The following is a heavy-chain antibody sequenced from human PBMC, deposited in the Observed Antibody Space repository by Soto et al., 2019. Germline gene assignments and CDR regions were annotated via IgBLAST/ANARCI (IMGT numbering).Heavy chain of an antibody. J-gene: IGHJ6*02. CDR1: GDSISRNGYF. Sequence: SETLSLTCSVFGDSISRNGYFWTWIRQHPXKGLEWIGYVYYDGRSYYTPSLKSRVIISVDTSKNQFSLNLTAVTAADTAVYYCARGTMLRGPGYYYAMDVWGQGTTVTVSS. CDR2: VYYDGRS. D-gene: IGHD3-10*01. CDR3: ARGTMLRGPGYYYAMDV. V-gene: IGHV4-31*03.